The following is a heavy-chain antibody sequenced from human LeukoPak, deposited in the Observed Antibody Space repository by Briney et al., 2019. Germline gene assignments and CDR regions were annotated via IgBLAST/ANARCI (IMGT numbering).Heavy chain of an antibody. CDR1: GGSISSGGYY. D-gene: IGHD3-3*01. Sequence: KPSETLSLTCTVSGGSISSGGYYWSWIRQHPGKGLEWIGYIYYSGSTYYNPSLKSRVTISVDTSKNQFSLKLSSVTAADTAVYYCARGPARDFGVVISWFDPWGKGPLVTVSS. V-gene: IGHV4-31*03. J-gene: IGHJ5*02. CDR3: ARGPARDFGVVISWFDP. CDR2: IYYSGST.